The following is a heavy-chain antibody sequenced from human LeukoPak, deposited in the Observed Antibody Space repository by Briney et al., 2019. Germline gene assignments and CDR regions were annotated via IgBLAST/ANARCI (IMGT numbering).Heavy chain of an antibody. V-gene: IGHV3-7*01. CDR1: GFSFSSYW. D-gene: IGHD3-3*01. J-gene: IGHJ4*02. Sequence: PGGSLRLSCAASGFSFSSYWMTWVRQAPGRGLEWVANIRQGGSEKYYVDSVKGRFTISRDNAKNSLYLQMNSLRAEDTAVYYCARDTDRYYAGYWGQGTLVTVSS. CDR2: IRQGGSEK. CDR3: ARDTDRYYAGY.